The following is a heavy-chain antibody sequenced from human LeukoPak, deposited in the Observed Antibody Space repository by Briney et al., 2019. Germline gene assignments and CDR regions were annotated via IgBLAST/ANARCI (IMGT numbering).Heavy chain of an antibody. V-gene: IGHV1-58*02. D-gene: IGHD1-26*01. J-gene: IGHJ6*03. CDR3: AASYSHYYYYMDV. CDR2: IVVGSGNT. Sequence: ASVKVSCKASGFTFTSSAMQWLRQARGQRLEWIGWIVVGSGNTNYAQKFQERVTITRDMSTRTAYMELSSLRSEDTAVYYCAASYSHYYYYMDVWGKGTTVTVSS. CDR1: GFTFTSSA.